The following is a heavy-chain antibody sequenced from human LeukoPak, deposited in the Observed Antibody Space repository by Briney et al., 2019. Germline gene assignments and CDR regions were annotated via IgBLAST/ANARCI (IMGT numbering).Heavy chain of an antibody. V-gene: IGHV4-39*01. CDR1: GGSISSSSYY. CDR3: ARLLGIIVGGPFDP. D-gene: IGHD2/OR15-2a*01. CDR2: IYYSGST. Sequence: PSETLSLTCTVSGGSISSSSYYWGWIRQPPGKGLEWIGSIYYSGSTYYNPSLKSRVNISVDTSKNQFSLKLSSVTAADTAVYYCARLLGIIVGGPFDPWGQGTLVTVSS. J-gene: IGHJ5*02.